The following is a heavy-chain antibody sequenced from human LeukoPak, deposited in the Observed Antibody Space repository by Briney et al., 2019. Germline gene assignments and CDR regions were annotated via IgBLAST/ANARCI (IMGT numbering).Heavy chain of an antibody. CDR2: IRSKAYGGTT. J-gene: IGHJ4*02. D-gene: IGHD3-22*01. CDR3: TRVRVDSSGLCFDY. V-gene: IGHV3-49*03. Sequence: PGGSLRLSCTASGFTFCDYAMSWFRQAPGKGLEWVGFIRSKAYGGTTEYAASVKGRFTISRDDSKSIAYLQMNSLKTEDTAVYYCTRVRVDSSGLCFDYWGQGTLVTVSS. CDR1: GFTFCDYA.